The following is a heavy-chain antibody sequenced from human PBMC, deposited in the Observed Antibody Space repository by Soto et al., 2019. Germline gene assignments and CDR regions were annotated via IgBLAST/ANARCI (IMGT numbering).Heavy chain of an antibody. CDR2: IIPIFGTA. CDR1: GCTFSSYA. Sequence: GASVKVSCKASGCTFSSYAISCVRQAPGQVLEWMGGIIPIFGTANYAQKFQGRVTITADESTSTAYMELSSLRSEDTAVYYCARYGGYSGYGAFDIWGQGTMVTVSS. CDR3: ARYGGYSGYGAFDI. J-gene: IGHJ3*02. V-gene: IGHV1-69*13. D-gene: IGHD5-12*01.